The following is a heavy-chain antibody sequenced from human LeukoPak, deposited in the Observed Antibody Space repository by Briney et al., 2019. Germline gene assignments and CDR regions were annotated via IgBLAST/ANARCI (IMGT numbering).Heavy chain of an antibody. D-gene: IGHD2-15*01. CDR2: ISSSSSYI. CDR3: ARVVVVVVAATRVDWFDP. Sequence: KSGGSLRLSCAASGFTFSSYSRKWVRQAPGKGLEWVSSISSSSSYIYYADSVKGRFTISRDNAKNSLYLQMNSLRAEDTAVYYCARVVVVVVAATRVDWFDPWGQGTLVTVSS. V-gene: IGHV3-21*01. CDR1: GFTFSSYS. J-gene: IGHJ5*02.